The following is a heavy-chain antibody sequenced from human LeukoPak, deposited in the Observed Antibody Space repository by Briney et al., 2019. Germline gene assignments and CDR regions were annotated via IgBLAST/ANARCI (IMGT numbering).Heavy chain of an antibody. V-gene: IGHV3-23*01. CDR1: GFTFSTYA. CDR2: IGGSGADA. D-gene: IGHD1-7*01. CDR3: AKSGVGITGTTSYYYYYMNV. Sequence: LTGGSLRLSCAASGFTFSTYAMNWVRQAPGKGLEWVSAIGGSGADAYYADSVKGRFTISRDNSKNTLFLQMHSLRAEDTAVYYCAKSGVGITGTTSYYYYYMNVWGKGATVTVSS. J-gene: IGHJ6*03.